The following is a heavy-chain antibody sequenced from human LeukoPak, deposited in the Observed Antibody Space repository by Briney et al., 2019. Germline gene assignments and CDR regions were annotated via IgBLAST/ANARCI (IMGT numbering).Heavy chain of an antibody. CDR3: ARGKYSSSWCIFDP. V-gene: IGHV4-61*01. J-gene: IGHJ5*02. CDR1: GGSVSSDNYY. CDR2: MYNSGST. D-gene: IGHD6-13*01. Sequence: SETLSLTCTVTGGSVSSDNYYWSWIRQPPGKGLEWIGYMYNSGSTNYSPSLKSRVTMSADTSKNQLSLKLSAVTAADTAVYYCARGKYSSSWCIFDPWGQGALVTVSS.